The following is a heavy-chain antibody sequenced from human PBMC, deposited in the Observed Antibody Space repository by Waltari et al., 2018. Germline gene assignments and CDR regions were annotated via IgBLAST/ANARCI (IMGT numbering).Heavy chain of an antibody. CDR3: ARDLYCSSTSCPPYYFDY. Sequence: QVQLVQSGAEVKKPGASVKVSCKASGYTFTGYYMHWVRQAPGQGLEWMGRSHPNRGGTNYAQKFQGRVTMTRDTSISTAYMELSRLRSDDTAVYYCARDLYCSSTSCPPYYFDYWGQGTLVTVSS. CDR1: GYTFTGYY. J-gene: IGHJ4*02. CDR2: SHPNRGGT. D-gene: IGHD2-2*01. V-gene: IGHV1-2*06.